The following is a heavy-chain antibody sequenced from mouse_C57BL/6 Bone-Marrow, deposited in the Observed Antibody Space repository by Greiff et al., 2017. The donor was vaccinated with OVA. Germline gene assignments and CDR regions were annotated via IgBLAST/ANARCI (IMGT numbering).Heavy chain of an antibody. J-gene: IGHJ1*03. CDR3: ARPLTTVVATDWYFDV. V-gene: IGHV1-52*01. Sequence: QVQLQQPGAELVRPGSSVKLSCKASGYTFTSYWMHWVKQRPIQGLEWIGNIDPSDSETHYNQKFKDKATLTVDKSSSTAYMQLSSLTSEDSAVYYCARPLTTVVATDWYFDVWGTGTTVTVSS. D-gene: IGHD1-1*01. CDR2: IDPSDSET. CDR1: GYTFTSYW.